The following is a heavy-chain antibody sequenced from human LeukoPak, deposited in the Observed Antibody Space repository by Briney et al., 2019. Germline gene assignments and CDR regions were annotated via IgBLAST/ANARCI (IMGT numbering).Heavy chain of an antibody. V-gene: IGHV1-18*01. D-gene: IGHD6-19*01. CDR1: GYTFTSYG. CDR2: ISGYNGNT. CDR3: ARPRVAGSLDY. Sequence: ASVKVSCKTSGYTFTSYGTSWVRQAPGQGLEGMGWISGYNGNTNYAQRFQGRVTMTTDTSTSTAYMELRSLRSDDTAVYYCARPRVAGSLDYWGQGTLVTVSS. J-gene: IGHJ4*02.